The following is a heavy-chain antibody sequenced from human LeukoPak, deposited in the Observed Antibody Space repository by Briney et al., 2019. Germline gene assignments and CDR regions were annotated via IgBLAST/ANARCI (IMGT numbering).Heavy chain of an antibody. CDR3: ARTPSYYDSSGYYWGYNWFDP. V-gene: IGHV4-59*01. CDR2: IYYSGST. J-gene: IGHJ5*02. CDR1: GGSISSYY. D-gene: IGHD3-22*01. Sequence: SETLSLTCTVSGGSISSYYWSWIRQPPGKGLEWIGYIYYSGSTNYNPSLKSRVTISVDSSKNQFSLKLSSVTAADTAVYYCARTPSYYDSSGYYWGYNWFDPWGQGTLVTVSS.